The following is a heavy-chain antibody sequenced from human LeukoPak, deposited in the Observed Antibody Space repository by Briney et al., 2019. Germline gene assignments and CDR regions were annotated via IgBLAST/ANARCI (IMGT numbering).Heavy chain of an antibody. V-gene: IGHV4-59*12. CDR3: ARDFGEGYYDSSGYYY. CDR1: GGSISSYY. J-gene: IGHJ4*02. Sequence: PSETLSLTCTVSGGSISSYYWSWIRQPPGKGLEWIGYIYYSGSTNYNPSLKSRVTISVDTSKSQFSLKLSSVTAADTAVYYCARDFGEGYYDSSGYYYWGQGTLVTVSS. D-gene: IGHD3-22*01. CDR2: IYYSGST.